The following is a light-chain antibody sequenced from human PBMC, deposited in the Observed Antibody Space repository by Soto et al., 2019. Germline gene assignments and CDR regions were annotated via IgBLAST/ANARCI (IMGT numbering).Light chain of an antibody. CDR2: DVS. V-gene: IGLV2-14*03. Sequence: QSALTQPASVSGSPGQSITISCTGSSSDVGVYDSVSWYQQHPDKDPQLIIYDVSNRPSGVSVRVSGSKSGNTAPLTISGLQAEDEADYYCSSYSRTITLLFGGGTKLTVL. CDR3: SSYSRTITLL. CDR1: SSDVGVYDS. J-gene: IGLJ2*01.